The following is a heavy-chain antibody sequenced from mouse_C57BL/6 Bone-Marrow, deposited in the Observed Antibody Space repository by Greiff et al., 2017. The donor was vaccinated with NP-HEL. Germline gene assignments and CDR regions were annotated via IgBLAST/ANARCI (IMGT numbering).Heavy chain of an antibody. Sequence: EVKLMESGGGLVQPGGSLSLSCAASGFTFTDYYMSWVRQPPGKALEWLGFIRNKANGYTTEYSESVKGRFTISRDNSQSILYLQMNALRAEDSATYYCARWPSLDGGYFDVWGTGTTVTVSS. CDR2: IRNKANGYTT. D-gene: IGHD1-2*01. V-gene: IGHV7-3*01. CDR3: ARWPSLDGGYFDV. CDR1: GFTFTDYY. J-gene: IGHJ1*03.